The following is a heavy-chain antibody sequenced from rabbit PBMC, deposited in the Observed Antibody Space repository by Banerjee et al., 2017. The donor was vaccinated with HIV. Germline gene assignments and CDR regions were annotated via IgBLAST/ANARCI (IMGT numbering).Heavy chain of an antibody. D-gene: IGHD6-1*01. CDR2: IYSTSGTT. J-gene: IGHJ4*01. CDR1: GFSFSSSYW. CDR3: ASDIYGYGAFNL. Sequence: QSLEESGGDLVKPGASLTLTCTASGFSFSSSYWICWVRQAPGKGLEWIACIYSTSGTTYYATWAKGRFTISKTSSTTVTLQMTSLTAADTATYFCASDIYGYGAFNLWGPGTLVTVS. V-gene: IGHV1S40*01.